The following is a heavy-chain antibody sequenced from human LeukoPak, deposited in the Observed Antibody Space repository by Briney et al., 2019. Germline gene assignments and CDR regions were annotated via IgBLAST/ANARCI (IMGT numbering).Heavy chain of an antibody. Sequence: SETLSLTCAVYGFSFSGYYWGWLRQPPGKGLEWIGSIYYSGSTYYNPSLNSRVTISVDTSNNQFSLKLSSVTAADTASYYYERAYYDYVWLCDRHNWFEPWGQGTPVNGSS. D-gene: IGHD3-16*01. V-gene: IGHV4-38-2*01. CDR2: IYYSGST. CDR1: GFSFSGYY. CDR3: ERAYYDYVWLCDRHNWFEP. J-gene: IGHJ5*02.